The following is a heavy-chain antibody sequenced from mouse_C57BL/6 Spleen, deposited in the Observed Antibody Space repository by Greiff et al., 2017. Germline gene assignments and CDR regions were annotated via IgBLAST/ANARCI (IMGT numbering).Heavy chain of an antibody. D-gene: IGHD2-1*01. CDR1: GYTFTDYY. J-gene: IGHJ4*01. CDR3: ARDWGNYEGYYAMDY. CDR2: IYPGSGNT. V-gene: IGHV1-76*01. Sequence: QVPLQQSGAELVRPGASVKLSCKASGYTFTDYYINWVKQRPGQGLEWIARIYPGSGNTYYNEKFKGKATLTAEKSSSTAYMQLSSLTSEDSAVYFCARDWGNYEGYYAMDYWGQGTSVTVSS.